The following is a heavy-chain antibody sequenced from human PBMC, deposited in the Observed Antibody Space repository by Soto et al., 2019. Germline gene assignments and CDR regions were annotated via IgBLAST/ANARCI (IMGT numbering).Heavy chain of an antibody. CDR2: ISSSGGRT. J-gene: IGHJ2*01. Sequence: EVQLLESGGGLVQPGGSLRLSCAASGFTFSSYAMSWVRQVPGKGLEWVSGISSSGGRTYYADSVTGRFTIPRDNSKNRLYLQMNRLIVEDTAVYYCAQDGGQSVTRDWYLDLWGRGTLVTVSS. D-gene: IGHD4-17*01. V-gene: IGHV3-23*01. CDR3: AQDGGQSVTRDWYLDL. CDR1: GFTFSSYA.